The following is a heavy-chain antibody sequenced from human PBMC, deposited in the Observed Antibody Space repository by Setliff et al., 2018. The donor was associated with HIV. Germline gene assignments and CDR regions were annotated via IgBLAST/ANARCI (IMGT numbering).Heavy chain of an antibody. CDR2: IYHSGRT. Sequence: SETLSLTCTVSGGSISSNSYYWGWIRQPPGKGREWIGSIYHSGRTYYNPSLKSRVTISVDTSKNQLSLKLTSVTAADTAVYYCARDQPQDYDSLTGYYTGRYFDYWGRGTLVTVSS. V-gene: IGHV4-39*07. CDR1: GGSISSNSYY. J-gene: IGHJ4*02. D-gene: IGHD3-9*01. CDR3: ARDQPQDYDSLTGYYTGRYFDY.